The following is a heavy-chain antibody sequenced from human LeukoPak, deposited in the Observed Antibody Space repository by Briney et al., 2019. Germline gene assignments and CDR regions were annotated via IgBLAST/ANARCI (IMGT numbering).Heavy chain of an antibody. CDR1: GFTFSSYG. V-gene: IGHV3-30*03. CDR2: ISYDGSTK. Sequence: GGSLTLSCAASGFTFSSYGMHWVRQAPGKGLEWVALISYDGSTKYYADSVKGRFTISRDNSKDMLYLQMNSLGAEDTAVYSCARDSRPSGNGVFDYWGQGTLVTVSS. J-gene: IGHJ4*02. D-gene: IGHD1-26*01. CDR3: ARDSRPSGNGVFDY.